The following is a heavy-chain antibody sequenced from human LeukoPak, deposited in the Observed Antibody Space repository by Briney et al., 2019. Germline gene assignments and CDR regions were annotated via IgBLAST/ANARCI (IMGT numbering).Heavy chain of an antibody. CDR3: ARDRPGNTAIDY. Sequence: PGGSLRLSCAASGFTFSTYWMHWVPQAPGKGLVWVSRIHSDGRSTSYADSVNGRFTISRDNAKNTLYLQMNTLRAEDTAVYYCARDRPGNTAIDYWGQGTLVTVPS. CDR1: GFTFSTYW. D-gene: IGHD5-18*01. J-gene: IGHJ4*02. CDR2: IHSDGRST. V-gene: IGHV3-74*01.